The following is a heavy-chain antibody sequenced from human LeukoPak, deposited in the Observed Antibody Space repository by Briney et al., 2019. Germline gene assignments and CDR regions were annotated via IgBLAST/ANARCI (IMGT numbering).Heavy chain of an antibody. CDR1: GFTFSSYW. CDR2: IKQDGSEK. V-gene: IGHV3-7*01. D-gene: IGHD3-3*01. J-gene: IGHJ4*02. Sequence: PGGSLTLSCAASGFTFSSYWRSWVRQAPGKGLEWVANIKQDGSEKYYVDSVKGRFTISRDNAKNSLYLQMNSLRAEDTAVYYCARDMYYDFWSGLSFDYWGQGTLVTVSS. CDR3: ARDMYYDFWSGLSFDY.